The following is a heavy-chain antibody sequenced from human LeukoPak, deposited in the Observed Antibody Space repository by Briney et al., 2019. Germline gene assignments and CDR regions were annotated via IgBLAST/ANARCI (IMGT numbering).Heavy chain of an antibody. V-gene: IGHV3-7*03. CDR2: INHNGNVN. J-gene: IGHJ4*02. Sequence: PGGSLRLSCAASGFTFSSYWMNWARQAPGKGLEWVASINHNGNVNYYVDSVKGRFTISRDNAKNSLSLQMNSLRAEDTAVYYCASNYGGWGQGTLVTVSS. CDR3: ASNYGG. CDR1: GFTFSSYW. D-gene: IGHD4-11*01.